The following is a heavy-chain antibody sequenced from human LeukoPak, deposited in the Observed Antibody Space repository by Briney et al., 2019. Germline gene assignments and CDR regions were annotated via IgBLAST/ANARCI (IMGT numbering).Heavy chain of an antibody. Sequence: SETLSLTCTVSGGSISSGSYYWSWIRQPAGKGLEWIGRIYTSGSTNYNPSLKSRVTISVDTSKNQFSLKLSSVTAADTAVYYCAREENYDLNVWGKGTTVTVSS. CDR1: GGSISSGSYY. V-gene: IGHV4-61*02. CDR3: AREENYDLNV. J-gene: IGHJ6*04. CDR2: IYTSGST.